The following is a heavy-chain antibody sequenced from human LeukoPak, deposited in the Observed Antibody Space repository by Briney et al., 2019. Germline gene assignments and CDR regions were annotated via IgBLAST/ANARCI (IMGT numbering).Heavy chain of an antibody. CDR1: GFTFSSYA. V-gene: IGHV3-30*04. D-gene: IGHD3-22*01. Sequence: PGGSLRLSCAASGFTFSSYAMHWVRQAPGKGLEWVAVISYDGSNKYYADSVKGRFTISRDNSKNTLYLQMNSLRAEDTAVYYCSKGGPDYYDNGGVDYWGQGTLVTVSS. CDR2: ISYDGSNK. CDR3: SKGGPDYYDNGGVDY. J-gene: IGHJ4*02.